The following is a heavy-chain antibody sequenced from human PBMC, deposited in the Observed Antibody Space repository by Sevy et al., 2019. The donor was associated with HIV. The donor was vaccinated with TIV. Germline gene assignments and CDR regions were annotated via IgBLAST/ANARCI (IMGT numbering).Heavy chain of an antibody. J-gene: IGHJ4*02. D-gene: IGHD5-12*01. CDR2: FSGRDGTT. CDR1: GFSFSMFG. V-gene: IGHV3-23*01. CDR3: AKGRQWISGRFGTDFDY. Sequence: GGSLRLSCAASGFSFSMFGVSWVRQAPGKGLQWVSTFSGRDGTTYYADSVKGRFTLSRDNSKNTLYLQMSSLRDDDAAVYYCAKGRQWISGRFGTDFDYWGQGIVVTVSS.